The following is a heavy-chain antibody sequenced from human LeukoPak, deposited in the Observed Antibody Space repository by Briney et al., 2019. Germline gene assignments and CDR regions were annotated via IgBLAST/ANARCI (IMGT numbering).Heavy chain of an antibody. CDR3: AKGGLLVASFDY. J-gene: IGHJ4*02. D-gene: IGHD5-12*01. Sequence: PSETLSLTCAVYGGSFSGYYWSWIRQPPGKGLEWIGEINHSGSTNYNPSLKSRVTISVDTSKNQFSLKLSSVTAADTAVYYCAKGGLLVASFDYWGQGTLVTVSS. CDR1: GGSFSGYY. V-gene: IGHV4-34*01. CDR2: INHSGST.